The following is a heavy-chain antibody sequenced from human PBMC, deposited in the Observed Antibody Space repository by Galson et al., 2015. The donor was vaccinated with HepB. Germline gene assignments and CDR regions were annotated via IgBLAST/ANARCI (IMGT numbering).Heavy chain of an antibody. D-gene: IGHD3-22*01. V-gene: IGHV1-2*02. J-gene: IGHJ4*02. CDR1: GYTFTGYY. Sequence: SVKVSCKASGYTFTGYYMHWVRQAPGQGLEWMGWINPNSGGTNYAQKFQGRVTMTRDTSISTAYMELSRLRSDDTAVYYCGRDRQYYDTRGGGDYWGQGTLVTVSP. CDR3: GRDRQYYDTRGGGDY. CDR2: INPNSGGT.